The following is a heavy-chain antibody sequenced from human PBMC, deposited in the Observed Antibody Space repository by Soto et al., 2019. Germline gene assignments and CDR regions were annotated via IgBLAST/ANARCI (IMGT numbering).Heavy chain of an antibody. CDR2: ISSSTSTI. CDR1: GFTFSSFS. J-gene: IGHJ4*02. CDR3: AYGGGFFHY. D-gene: IGHD2-15*01. Sequence: GGSLRLSCAASGFTFSSFSMNWVRQAPGKGLEWISYISSSTSTIYYADSVKGRFTISRDNAKNSLYLQMNSLRAEDTAVYYCAYGGGFFHYWGQGTLVTVSS. V-gene: IGHV3-48*01.